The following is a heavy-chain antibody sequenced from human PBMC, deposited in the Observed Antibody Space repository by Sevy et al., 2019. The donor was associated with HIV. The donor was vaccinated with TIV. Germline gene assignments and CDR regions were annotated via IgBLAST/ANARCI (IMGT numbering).Heavy chain of an antibody. CDR3: ATAPGYFDSAPFDY. Sequence: GGSLRLSCAVSGFTFNNAWMNWVRQAPGTGLQWVGLIKSKIDGETTDYAAPVKGRFTISRDDSKNTLFLQLNSLKIEDTAVYYCATAPGYFDSAPFDYWGPGTLVTVSS. V-gene: IGHV3-15*01. CDR1: GFTFNNAW. J-gene: IGHJ4*02. CDR2: IKSKIDGETT. D-gene: IGHD3-22*01.